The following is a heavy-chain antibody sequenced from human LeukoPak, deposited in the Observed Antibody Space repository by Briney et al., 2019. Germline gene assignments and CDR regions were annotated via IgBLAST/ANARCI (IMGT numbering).Heavy chain of an antibody. CDR2: FYSGGST. J-gene: IGHJ4*02. D-gene: IGHD5-12*01. CDR3: VVGRGYMGYDESYPFDY. V-gene: IGHV3-66*01. Sequence: PGGSLRLSCAASGFAVSSNYMNWVRQAPGKGLEWLSVFYSGGSTDYADSVTGRFTMSRDNSKNTLYLQMNSLRADDTAVYYCVVGRGYMGYDESYPFDYWGQGTLVTVSS. CDR1: GFAVSSNY.